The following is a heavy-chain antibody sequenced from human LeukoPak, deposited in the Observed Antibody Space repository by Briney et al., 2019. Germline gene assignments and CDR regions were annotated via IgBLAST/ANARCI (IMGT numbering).Heavy chain of an antibody. D-gene: IGHD5-24*01. J-gene: IGHJ4*02. CDR2: ISSNGGST. Sequence: GGSLRLSCSASGFTFSNYAMHWVRQAPGKGLEYVSAISSNGGSTYYADSVKGRFTISRDNSKNTLYLQMSSLRAEDTAVYYCGQSGSPEMATNAFDYWGQGTLVTVSS. CDR3: GQSGSPEMATNAFDY. V-gene: IGHV3-64D*06. CDR1: GFTFSNYA.